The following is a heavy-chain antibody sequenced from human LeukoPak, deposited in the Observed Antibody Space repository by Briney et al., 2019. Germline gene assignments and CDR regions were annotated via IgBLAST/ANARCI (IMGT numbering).Heavy chain of an antibody. CDR3: AREGSADILTGYYVYYYMDV. CDR2: ISAYNDNK. Sequence: ASVKVSCKASGYTFTSYGISWVRQAPGQGLEWMGWISAYNDNKKYAQKFQSRVTMTTDTSTSTAYMELRSLRSDDTAVYYCAREGSADILTGYYVYYYMDVWGKGTTVTVSS. V-gene: IGHV1-18*01. D-gene: IGHD3-9*01. CDR1: GYTFTSYG. J-gene: IGHJ6*03.